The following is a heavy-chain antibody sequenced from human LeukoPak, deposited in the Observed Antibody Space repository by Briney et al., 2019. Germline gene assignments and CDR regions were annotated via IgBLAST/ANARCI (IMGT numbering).Heavy chain of an antibody. CDR2: IKQDGSEK. V-gene: IGHV3-7*01. Sequence: TGGSLRLSCAASGFTFSTYWMSWVRQAPGKGLEWVANIKQDGSEKYYVDSVKGRFTISRDNAKNSLFLQMSSLRAEDTAVYYCARGRGSGSYDCWGQGTRVTVSS. J-gene: IGHJ4*02. CDR1: GFTFSTYW. CDR3: ARGRGSGSYDC. D-gene: IGHD1-26*01.